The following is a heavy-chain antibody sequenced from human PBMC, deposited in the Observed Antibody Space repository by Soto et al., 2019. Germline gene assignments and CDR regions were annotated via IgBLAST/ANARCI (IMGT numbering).Heavy chain of an antibody. V-gene: IGHV3-33*06. CDR1: GFTFSSYG. CDR2: IWYDGSNK. D-gene: IGHD3-3*01. CDR3: AKANYDFWSGYYLPNSIYGMDV. Sequence: GGSLRLSCAASGFTFSSYGMHWVRQAPGKGLEWVAVIWYDGSNKYYADSVKGRFTISRDNSKNTLYLQMNSLRAEDTAVYYCAKANYDFWSGYYLPNSIYGMDVWGQGTTVTVSS. J-gene: IGHJ6*02.